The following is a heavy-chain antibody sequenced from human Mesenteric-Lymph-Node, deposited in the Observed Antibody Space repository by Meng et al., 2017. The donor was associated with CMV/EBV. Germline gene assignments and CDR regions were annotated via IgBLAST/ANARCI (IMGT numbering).Heavy chain of an antibody. V-gene: IGHV1-2*02. CDR2: INPNSGGT. Sequence: ASVKVSCKASGYTFTGYYMHWVRQAPGQGLEWMGWINPNSGGTNYAQKFQGRVTMTRDTSISTAYMELSRLRSDDTAVYYCARPFHHCSSTSCSRRAFDIWGQGTMVTVSS. D-gene: IGHD2-2*01. CDR3: ARPFHHCSSTSCSRRAFDI. J-gene: IGHJ3*02. CDR1: GYTFTGYY.